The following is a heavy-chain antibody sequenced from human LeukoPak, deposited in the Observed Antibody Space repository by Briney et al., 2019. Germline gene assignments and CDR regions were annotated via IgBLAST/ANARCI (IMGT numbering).Heavy chain of an antibody. Sequence: GGSLRLSCAASGFTVSSNYMSWVRQAPGKGLEWVSVIYSGGSTYYADSVKGRFTISRHNSKNTLYLQMNSLGADDTAVYYCAKAFQRGWERDAFAFWGQGTLVTVSS. V-gene: IGHV3-53*01. CDR2: IYSGGST. CDR3: AKAFQRGWERDAFAF. J-gene: IGHJ3*01. CDR1: GFTVSSNY. D-gene: IGHD1-26*01.